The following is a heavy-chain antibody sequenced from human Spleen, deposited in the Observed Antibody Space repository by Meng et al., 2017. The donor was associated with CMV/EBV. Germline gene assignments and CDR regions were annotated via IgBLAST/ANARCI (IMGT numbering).Heavy chain of an antibody. CDR3: ARIDFWSGPLDY. D-gene: IGHD3-3*01. V-gene: IGHV4-61*01. CDR2: MIYSGGA. Sequence: CTVSGGSVSSGSYYWSWIRQPPGKGLEYIGHMIYSGGAHYNPSLKSRGSISIDASKNQFSLKLRSVTAADTAVYYCARIDFWSGPLDYWSQGSLVTVSS. J-gene: IGHJ4*02. CDR1: GGSVSSGSYY.